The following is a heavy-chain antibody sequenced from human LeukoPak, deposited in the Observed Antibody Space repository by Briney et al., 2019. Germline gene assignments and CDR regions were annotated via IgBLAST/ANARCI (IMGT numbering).Heavy chain of an antibody. CDR1: GFTFSSYE. J-gene: IGHJ4*02. V-gene: IGHV3-48*03. Sequence: GGSLRLSCAASGFTFSSYEMNWVRQAPGKGLEWVSYISSSGSTIYYADSVKGRFTISRDNSKNTLYLQMNSLRAEDTAVYYCAKDKAFYYYDSSGYHGDFDYWGQGTLVTVSS. CDR3: AKDKAFYYYDSSGYHGDFDY. CDR2: ISSSGSTI. D-gene: IGHD3-22*01.